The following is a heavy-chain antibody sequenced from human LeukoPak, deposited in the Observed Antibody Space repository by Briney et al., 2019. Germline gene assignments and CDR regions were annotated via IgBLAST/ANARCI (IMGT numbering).Heavy chain of an antibody. D-gene: IGHD2-21*01. CDR3: ARGYSSDN. V-gene: IGHV3-66*01. Sequence: PGGSLRLSCAASGFXVSSNYISWVRQAPGKGLEWVSVIYSGGSTYYADSVEGRFTISRDNSKNTLNLQMNSLRAEDAAVYYCARGYSSDNWGQGTLVTVSS. J-gene: IGHJ4*02. CDR1: GFXVSSNY. CDR2: IYSGGST.